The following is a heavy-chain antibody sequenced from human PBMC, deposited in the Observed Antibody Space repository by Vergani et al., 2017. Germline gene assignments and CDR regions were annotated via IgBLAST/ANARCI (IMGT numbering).Heavy chain of an antibody. CDR1: GDSINSGHY. V-gene: IGHV4-30-4*01. D-gene: IGHD5-12*01. Sequence: QVQLQESGPGLVKPSETLALICSVSGDSINSGHYWSWIRQPPGKGLEWIGYIYYSGSTYYNPSLKSRVTISVDTSKNQFSLKLSSVTAADTAVYYCARGEENSGYGSWGKGTTVTVSS. J-gene: IGHJ6*04. CDR2: IYYSGST. CDR3: ARGEENSGYGS.